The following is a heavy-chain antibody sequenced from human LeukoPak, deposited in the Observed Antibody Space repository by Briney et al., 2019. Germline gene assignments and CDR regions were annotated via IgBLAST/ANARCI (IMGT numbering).Heavy chain of an antibody. J-gene: IGHJ3*02. D-gene: IGHD3-10*01. CDR2: IYSGGST. V-gene: IGHV3-66*01. Sequence: GGSLRLSCAASGFSFSNYVMTWVRQAPGKGLEWVSVIYSGGSTYYADSVKGRFTISRDNSKNTLYLQMNSLRAEDTAVYYCARVWFDAFDIWGQGTMVTVSS. CDR1: GFSFSNYV. CDR3: ARVWFDAFDI.